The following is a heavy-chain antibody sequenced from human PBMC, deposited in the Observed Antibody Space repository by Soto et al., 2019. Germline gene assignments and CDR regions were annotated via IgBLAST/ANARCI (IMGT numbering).Heavy chain of an antibody. CDR1: GFTFSDAW. D-gene: IGHD3-16*01. Sequence: EVQLVESGGGLVKPGGSLRLACAASGFTFSDAWMSWVRQAPGKGLECVGRMKSKNDGGTIEYAAPVKGRFTISRDDSKNTIYVEMNSLKTEDTAVYYCTTGGGYWGQGTLVTVSS. CDR3: TTGGGY. J-gene: IGHJ4*02. CDR2: MKSKNDGGTI. V-gene: IGHV3-15*01.